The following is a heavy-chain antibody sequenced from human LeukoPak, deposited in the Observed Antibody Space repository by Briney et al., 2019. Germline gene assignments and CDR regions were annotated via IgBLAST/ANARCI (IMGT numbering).Heavy chain of an antibody. J-gene: IGHJ4*02. CDR3: ARGANWGSPDY. Sequence: SETLSLPCTVSGGSISSDYWSWIRQSPGKGLEWIGYIYYSGTTSYNPSLKSRVTILLDTSKNQFSLKLSSVTAADTAVYYCARGANWGSPDYWGQGTMVTVSS. CDR1: GGSISSDY. D-gene: IGHD7-27*01. CDR2: IYYSGTT. V-gene: IGHV4-59*01.